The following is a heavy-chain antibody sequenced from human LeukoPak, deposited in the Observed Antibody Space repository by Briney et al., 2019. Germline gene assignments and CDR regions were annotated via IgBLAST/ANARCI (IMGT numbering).Heavy chain of an antibody. CDR1: GFTFSSYS. CDR3: ARGEGLWFGENSIGRNMDV. CDR2: ISSSSSTI. J-gene: IGHJ6*03. Sequence: PGGSLRLSCAASGFTFSSYSMNWVRQAPGKGLEWVSYISSSSSTIYYADSVKGRFTISRDNAKNSLYLQMNSLRAEDTAVYYCARGEGLWFGENSIGRNMDVWGKGTTVTVSS. V-gene: IGHV3-48*01. D-gene: IGHD3-10*01.